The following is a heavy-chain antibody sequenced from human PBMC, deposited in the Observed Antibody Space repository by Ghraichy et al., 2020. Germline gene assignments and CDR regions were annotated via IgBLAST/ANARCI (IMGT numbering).Heavy chain of an antibody. CDR1: GGSISSYY. J-gene: IGHJ3*02. V-gene: IGHV4-59*01. CDR3: ASGLLWFGEQAFDI. CDR2: IYYSGST. D-gene: IGHD3-10*01. Sequence: SETLSLTCTVSGGSISSYYWSWIRQPPGKRLEWIGYIYYSGSTNYNPSLKSRVTISVDTSKNQFSLKLSSVTAADTAVYYCASGLLWFGEQAFDIWGQGTMVTVSS.